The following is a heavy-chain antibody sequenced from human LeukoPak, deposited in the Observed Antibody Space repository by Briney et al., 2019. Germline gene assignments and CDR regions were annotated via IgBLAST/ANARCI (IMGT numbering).Heavy chain of an antibody. CDR2: IKQDGSEK. CDR1: GFTFSSYW. J-gene: IGHJ3*02. Sequence: GGSLRLSCAASGFTFSSYWMSWVRQAPGKGLEWVANIKQDGSEKYYVDSVKGRFTISRDNAKNTLYLQMNSLRAEDTAVYYCARGGSPPEALGDAFDIWGQGTMVTVSS. V-gene: IGHV3-7*02. CDR3: ARGGSPPEALGDAFDI. D-gene: IGHD1-26*01.